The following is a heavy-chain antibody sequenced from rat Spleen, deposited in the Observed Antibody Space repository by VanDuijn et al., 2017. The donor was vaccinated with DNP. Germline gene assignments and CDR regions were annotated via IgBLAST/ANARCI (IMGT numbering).Heavy chain of an antibody. J-gene: IGHJ2*01. CDR1: GFTFSDYA. CDR2: ISTGGSDI. D-gene: IGHD5-1*01. CDR3: TRPGSPYYFDH. V-gene: IGHV5S23*01. Sequence: EVQLVESGGGLVQPGRSLKLSCAASGFTFSDYAMAWVRQAPTKGLEWVAFISTGGSDIYYRDSVRGRFTISRDNAKSTLYLQMDSLRSEDTATYYCTRPGSPYYFDHWGQGVMVTVSS.